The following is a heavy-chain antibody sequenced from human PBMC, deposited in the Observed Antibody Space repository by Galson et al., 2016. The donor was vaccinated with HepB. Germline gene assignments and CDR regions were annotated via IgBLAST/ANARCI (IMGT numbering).Heavy chain of an antibody. Sequence: SLRLSCAASGFAFSSHWMHWVRQDLGKGLVWVSRINSDGTISNYADSVKGRFTISRDNAKNTLYLQMNSLRAADTAVYFCVRDHSVVPTTAYNWFDPWGRGTLVTVSS. D-gene: IGHD4-23*01. V-gene: IGHV3-74*01. CDR1: GFAFSSHW. CDR2: INSDGTIS. J-gene: IGHJ5*02. CDR3: VRDHSVVPTTAYNWFDP.